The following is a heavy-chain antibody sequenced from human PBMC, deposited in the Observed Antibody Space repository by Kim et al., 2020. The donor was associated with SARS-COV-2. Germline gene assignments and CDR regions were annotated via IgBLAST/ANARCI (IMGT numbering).Heavy chain of an antibody. V-gene: IGHV3-23*01. CDR3: AKDPTTFSPYYFDS. Sequence: SADPEKDRFTISRYMSRNTLYLQMNSLRAEDTAVYYCAKDPTTFSPYYFDSWGQGTLVTVSS. D-gene: IGHD1-1*01. J-gene: IGHJ4*02.